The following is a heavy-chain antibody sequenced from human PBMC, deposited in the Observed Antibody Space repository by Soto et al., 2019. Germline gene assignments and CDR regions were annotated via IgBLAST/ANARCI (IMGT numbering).Heavy chain of an antibody. D-gene: IGHD5-18*01. CDR2: ISSSGSTF. Sequence: QVQLVESGGGLVKPGGSLRLSCAASGFTFSDHYMNWIRQAPGKGLEWISYISSSGSTFYYADSVKGRFSISRDNAKNSLYLQMNGLRAEDTAVYYCARERVTDGYSRYSFDSWGQGTLVTVSS. CDR1: GFTFSDHY. CDR3: ARERVTDGYSRYSFDS. V-gene: IGHV3-11*01. J-gene: IGHJ4*02.